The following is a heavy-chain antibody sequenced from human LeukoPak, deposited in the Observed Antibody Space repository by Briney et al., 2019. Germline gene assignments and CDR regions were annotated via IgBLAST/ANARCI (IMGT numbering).Heavy chain of an antibody. CDR2: ISWNSGSR. V-gene: IGHV3-9*01. J-gene: IGHJ4*02. Sequence: GGSLRLSCAASGFTFDDYAMHWVRQAPGKGLEWVSGISWNSGSRGYADSVRGRFTISRDNAKNSLYLEMNNLRLEDTALYYCAKDSEPTWTFYFTSWGQGTLVTVSS. CDR1: GFTFDDYA. D-gene: IGHD1-1*01. CDR3: AKDSEPTWTFYFTS.